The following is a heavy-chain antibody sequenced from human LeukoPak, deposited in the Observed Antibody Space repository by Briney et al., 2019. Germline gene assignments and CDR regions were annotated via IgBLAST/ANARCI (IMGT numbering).Heavy chain of an antibody. J-gene: IGHJ5*02. CDR2: IYYSGNT. D-gene: IGHD2-8*01. CDR1: GGSISSYY. CDR3: ARLYNWFDP. Sequence: RPSETLSLTCSVSGGSISSYYWSWIRQPPGKGLEWIGYIYYSGNTNYNPSLKSRVTISVDTSKSQFSLKLSSVTAADTAVYYCARLYNWFDPWGQGTLVTVSS. V-gene: IGHV4-59*08.